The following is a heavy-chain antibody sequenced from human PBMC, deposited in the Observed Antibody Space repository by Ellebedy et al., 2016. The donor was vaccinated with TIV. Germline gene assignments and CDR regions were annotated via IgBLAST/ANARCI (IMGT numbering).Heavy chain of an antibody. Sequence: LSLTCAASGFTFSTYAMGWVRQAPGKGLEWVSGIFGSGGGISYADSVKGRFTISRDNSKSMVHLQMNSLRPEDTAVYYCAKDRTSGNGYWVFDQWGQGTLVTVSS. D-gene: IGHD5-18*01. CDR3: AKDRTSGNGYWVFDQ. CDR1: GFTFSTYA. V-gene: IGHV3-23*01. CDR2: IFGSGGGI. J-gene: IGHJ4*02.